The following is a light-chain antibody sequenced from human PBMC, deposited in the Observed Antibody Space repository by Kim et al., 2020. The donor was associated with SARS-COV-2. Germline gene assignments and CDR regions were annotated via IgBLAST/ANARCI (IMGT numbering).Light chain of an antibody. J-gene: IGKJ1*01. CDR1: QSISSW. CDR3: KQYDAYST. V-gene: IGKV1-5*03. Sequence: AATVGDRVPSTCRASQSISSWLAGYHQKPGRAPKLLIDLASSLKRGVPSRLSGTGSGKEFTLTITSLQPDDFATYYCKQYDAYSTFGQGTKVDIK. CDR2: LAS.